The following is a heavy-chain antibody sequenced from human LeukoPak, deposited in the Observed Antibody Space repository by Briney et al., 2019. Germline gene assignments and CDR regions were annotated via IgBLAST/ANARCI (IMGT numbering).Heavy chain of an antibody. D-gene: IGHD1-14*01. J-gene: IGHJ3*02. V-gene: IGHV3-7*01. CDR1: GFSFSSFW. CDR3: ARGPGDFDASDI. Sequence: GGSLRLSCAASGFSFSSFWMSWVRQAPGKGPEWVAHIKENGNEQYYADSVEGRLTISRDNAQKSLWLQMNSLRVEDTAVYYCARGPGDFDASDIWGQGTMVTVSS. CDR2: IKENGNEQ.